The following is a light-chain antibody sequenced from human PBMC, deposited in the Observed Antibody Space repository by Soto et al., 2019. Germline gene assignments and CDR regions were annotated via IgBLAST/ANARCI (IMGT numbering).Light chain of an antibody. CDR3: QQRSIWPPWT. CDR1: QRINNKY. J-gene: IGKJ1*01. CDR2: DAS. Sequence: EIVLTQSPGTLSLSPGERATLSCRASQRINNKYLAWYQQKPGQAPRPLIYDASIRAAGVPARFSGSGSGTDFSLTISSLEPEDFPIYYCQQRSIWPPWTFSQGTKVDIK. V-gene: IGKV3D-20*02.